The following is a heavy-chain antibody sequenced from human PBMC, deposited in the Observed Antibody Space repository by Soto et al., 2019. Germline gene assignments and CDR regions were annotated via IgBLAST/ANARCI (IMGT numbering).Heavy chain of an antibody. D-gene: IGHD6-13*01. CDR2: INPLPTSGST. CDR1: GYIFTNYY. CDR3: ARDLAAAAY. Sequence: QVQLVQSGAEVKKPGASVKVSCKASGYIFTNYYIHWVRQAPGQGLEWLAIINPLPTSGSTNSPQKFQGRVTVTRDTSTSTVYLELSSLRSDDTAVYYCARDLAAAAYWGQGTLVTVSS. J-gene: IGHJ4*02. V-gene: IGHV1-46*01.